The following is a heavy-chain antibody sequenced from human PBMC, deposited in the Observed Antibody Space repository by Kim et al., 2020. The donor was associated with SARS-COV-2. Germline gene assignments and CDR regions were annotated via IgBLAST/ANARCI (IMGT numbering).Heavy chain of an antibody. CDR2: T. V-gene: IGHV1-3*01. J-gene: IGHJ3*02. CDR3: ARDRDYGALDI. D-gene: IGHD2-21*01. Sequence: TRYSQSFQGRVTFTRDTSASTAYMELSSLTSEDTAVYYCARDRDYGALDIWGQGTMVTVSS.